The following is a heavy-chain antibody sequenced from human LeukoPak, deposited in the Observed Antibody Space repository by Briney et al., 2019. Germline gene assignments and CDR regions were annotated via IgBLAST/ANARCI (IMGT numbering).Heavy chain of an antibody. V-gene: IGHV3-23*01. CDR3: AKGWLQWLGAYYFDY. CDR1: GFTFSSYA. D-gene: IGHD3-3*01. J-gene: IGHJ4*02. CDR2: ISGSGGST. Sequence: GGSLRLSCAASGFTFSSYAMSWVRQAPGKGLEWVPAISGSGGSTYYADSVKGRFTISRDNSKNTLYLQMNSLRAEDTAVYYCAKGWLQWLGAYYFDYWGQGTLVTVSS.